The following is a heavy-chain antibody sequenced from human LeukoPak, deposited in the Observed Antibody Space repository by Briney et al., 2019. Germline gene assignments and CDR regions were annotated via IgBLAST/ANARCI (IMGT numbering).Heavy chain of an antibody. D-gene: IGHD5-12*01. J-gene: IGHJ4*02. CDR2: ISYDGSNK. CDR1: GFTFSSYG. V-gene: IGHV3-30*18. Sequence: PGRSLRLSCAASGFTFSSYGMHWVRQAPGKGLEWVAVISYDGSNKYYADSVKGRFTISRDNSKNTLYLQMNSLRAEDTAVYYCAKARVATIFPNYWGQGTLVTVSS. CDR3: AKARVATIFPNY.